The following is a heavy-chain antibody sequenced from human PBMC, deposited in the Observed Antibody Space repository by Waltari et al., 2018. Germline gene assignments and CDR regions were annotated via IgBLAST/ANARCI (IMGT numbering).Heavy chain of an antibody. CDR1: GGTFSSYA. D-gene: IGHD3-22*01. Sequence: QVQLVQSGAEVKKPGSSVKVSCKASGGTFSSYAISWRRQAPGQGLEWMGGIIPIFGTANYAQKFQGRVTITADESTSTAYMELSSLRSEDTAVYYCASSPSNYYDSSGYSDYWGQGTLVTVSS. CDR2: IIPIFGTA. CDR3: ASSPSNYYDSSGYSDY. J-gene: IGHJ4*02. V-gene: IGHV1-69*01.